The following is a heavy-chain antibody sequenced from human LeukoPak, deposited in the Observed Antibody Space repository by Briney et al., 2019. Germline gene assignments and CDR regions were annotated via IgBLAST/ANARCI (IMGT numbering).Heavy chain of an antibody. CDR1: GFTFSSYG. V-gene: IGHV3-33*06. CDR3: AKDQVKYSYGPTVYFCY. CDR2: IWYDGSNK. D-gene: IGHD5-18*01. J-gene: IGHJ4*02. Sequence: GGSLRLSCAASGFTFSSYGMHWVRQAPGKGLEWVAVIWYDGSNKYYADSVKGRFTISRDNSKNTLYLQMNSLRAEDTAVYYCAKDQVKYSYGPTVYFCYWGQGTLVTVSS.